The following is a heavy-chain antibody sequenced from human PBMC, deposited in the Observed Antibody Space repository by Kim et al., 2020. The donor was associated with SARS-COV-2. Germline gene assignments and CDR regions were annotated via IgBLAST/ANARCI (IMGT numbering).Heavy chain of an antibody. CDR1: GGSISSSSYY. CDR3: ARQGYPYYYDSPTHHFDY. CDR2: IYYSGST. D-gene: IGHD3-22*01. Sequence: SETLSLTCTVSGGSISSSSYYWGWIRQPPGKGLEWIGSIYYSGSTYYNPSLKSRVTISVDTSKNQFSLKLSSVTAADTAVYYCARQGYPYYYDSPTHHFDYWGQGTLVTVSS. V-gene: IGHV4-39*01. J-gene: IGHJ4*02.